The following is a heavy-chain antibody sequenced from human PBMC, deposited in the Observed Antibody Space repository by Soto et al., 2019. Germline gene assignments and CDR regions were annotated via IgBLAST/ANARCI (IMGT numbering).Heavy chain of an antibody. D-gene: IGHD4-17*01. CDR3: ARHVPIAPVTPAY. J-gene: IGHJ4*02. CDR2: IDPSDSHT. Sequence: PGESLKISCKGSGYSFTSYWISWVRQVPGKGLEWMGRIDPSDSHTNYSPSFQGHVTISADKSISTAYLQWSSLKASDTAMYYCARHVPIAPVTPAYWGQGTLVTVSS. V-gene: IGHV5-10-1*01. CDR1: GYSFTSYW.